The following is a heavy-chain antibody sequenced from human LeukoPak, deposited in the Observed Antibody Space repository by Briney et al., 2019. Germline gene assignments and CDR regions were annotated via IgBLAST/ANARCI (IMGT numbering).Heavy chain of an antibody. V-gene: IGHV3-30*02. CDR2: IRYDGSNK. Sequence: GGSLRLSCAASGFTFSSYAMHWVRQAPGKGLEWVAFIRYDGSNKYYADSVKGRFTISRDNSKNTLYLQMNSLRAEDTAVYYCARTSHYVDIAATIPYGIYYFDYWGQGTLVTVSS. CDR1: GFTFSSYA. CDR3: ARTSHYVDIAATIPYGIYYFDY. J-gene: IGHJ4*02. D-gene: IGHD5-12*01.